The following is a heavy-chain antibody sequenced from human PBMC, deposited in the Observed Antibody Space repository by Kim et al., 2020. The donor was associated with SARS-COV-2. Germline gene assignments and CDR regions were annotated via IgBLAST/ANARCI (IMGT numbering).Heavy chain of an antibody. CDR3: VKVWGGGFDS. CDR2: IYHGGTS. Sequence: SETLSLTCSVSGVSVISPNWWRWVRQFRGKGLEWIGEIYHGGTSNYNPSLKSRVSLSIDKSRDEVSLKLSSVTAADTAVYYCVKVWGGGFDSWGQGAQVTVSS. D-gene: IGHD3-16*01. V-gene: IGHV4-4*02. J-gene: IGHJ4*02. CDR1: GVSVISPNW.